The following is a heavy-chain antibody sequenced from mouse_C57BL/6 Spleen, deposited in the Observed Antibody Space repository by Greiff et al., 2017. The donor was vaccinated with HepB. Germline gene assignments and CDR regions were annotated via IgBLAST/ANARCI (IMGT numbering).Heavy chain of an antibody. CDR2: IDPETGGT. CDR3: TRQRRVRSWFAY. Sequence: VQLQQSGAELVRPGASVTLSCKASGYTFTDYEMHWVKQTPVHGLEWIGAIDPETGGTAYNQKFKGKAILTADKSSSTAYMELRSLTSEDSAVYYCTRQRRVRSWFAYWGQGTLVTVSA. V-gene: IGHV1-15*01. D-gene: IGHD3-2*02. J-gene: IGHJ3*01. CDR1: GYTFTDYE.